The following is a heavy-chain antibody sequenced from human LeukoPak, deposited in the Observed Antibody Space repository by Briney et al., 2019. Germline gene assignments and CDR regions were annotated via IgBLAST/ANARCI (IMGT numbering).Heavy chain of an antibody. V-gene: IGHV3-48*03. CDR3: ARRFDS. CDR1: GFTFSSYA. CDR2: ISVSGYST. J-gene: IGHJ4*02. Sequence: PGGSLRLSCAASGFTFSSYAMNWVRQAPGKGLEWVSRISVSGYSTYYADSVKGRFTVSRDNAKNSLYLQMNSLRAEDTAVYFCARRFDSWGQGTLVTVSS.